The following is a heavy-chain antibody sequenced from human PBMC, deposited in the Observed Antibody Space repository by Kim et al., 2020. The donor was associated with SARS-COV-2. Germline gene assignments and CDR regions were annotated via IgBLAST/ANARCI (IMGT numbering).Heavy chain of an antibody. Sequence: SETLSLTCAVYGGSFSGYYWSWIRQPPGKGLEWIGEINHSGSTNYNPSLKSRVTISVDTSKNQFSLKLSSVTAADTAVYYCARYVTSSSSGRYGALTGPDAFDIWGPGTMVTVSS. CDR3: ARYVTSSSSGRYGALTGPDAFDI. CDR2: INHSGST. V-gene: IGHV4-34*01. CDR1: GGSFSGYY. J-gene: IGHJ3*02. D-gene: IGHD6-19*01.